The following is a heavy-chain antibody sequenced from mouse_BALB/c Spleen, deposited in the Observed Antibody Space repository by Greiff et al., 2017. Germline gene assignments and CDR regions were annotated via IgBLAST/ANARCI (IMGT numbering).Heavy chain of an antibody. J-gene: IGHJ3*01. CDR3: ARGAPWFAY. CDR1: GFTFSDYY. V-gene: IGHV5-4*02. Sequence: EVKVVESGGGLVKPGGSLKLSCAASGFTFSDYYMYWVRQTPEKRLEWVATISDGGSYTYYPDSVKGRFTISSDNAKNNLYLQMSSLKSEDTAMCYCARGAPWFAYWGQGTLVTVSA. CDR2: ISDGGSYT.